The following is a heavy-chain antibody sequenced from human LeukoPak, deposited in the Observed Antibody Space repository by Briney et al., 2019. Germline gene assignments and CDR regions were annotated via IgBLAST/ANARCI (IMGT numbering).Heavy chain of an antibody. D-gene: IGHD7-27*01. CDR1: GFTFGSYA. CDR3: AKDGGLWVSAHWGDS. V-gene: IGHV3-23*01. CDR2: ISNGGVTT. J-gene: IGHJ4*02. Sequence: GGSLRLSCAASGFTFGSYAMSWVRQTPGKSLEWVSIISNGGVTTYYADSVKGRFTVSRDNSKNTLFLQMNSLRAEDTAVYYCAKDGGLWVSAHWGDSWGRGTLVTVSS.